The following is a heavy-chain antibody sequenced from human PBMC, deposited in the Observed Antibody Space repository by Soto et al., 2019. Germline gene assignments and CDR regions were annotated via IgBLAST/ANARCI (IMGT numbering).Heavy chain of an antibody. J-gene: IGHJ5*02. Sequence: QITLKESGPALVKPTQTLTLTCTFSGVSLSTTGVGVGWVRQPPGKALEGLADIYWDGYNRYSPSLKSRLTVTKDTSKNQVVLTMTNMEAVDTAAYYCAHSQWRKYNWFDPWGRGTLVTVSS. CDR3: AHSQWRKYNWFDP. CDR2: IYWDGYN. D-gene: IGHD6-19*01. V-gene: IGHV2-5*02. CDR1: GVSLSTTGVG.